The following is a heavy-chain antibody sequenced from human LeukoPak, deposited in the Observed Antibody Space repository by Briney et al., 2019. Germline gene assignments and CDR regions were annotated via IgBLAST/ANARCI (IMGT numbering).Heavy chain of an antibody. D-gene: IGHD4-17*01. CDR3: ARDQDGDYGSN. J-gene: IGHJ4*02. Sequence: ASVKVSCKASGYTFTSYYMHWVRQAPGQGLEWMGVINPSGGSTSYAQKFQGRVTMTGDTSTSTVYMELSSLRSEDTAVYYCARDQDGDYGSNWGQGTLVTVSS. V-gene: IGHV1-46*01. CDR2: INPSGGST. CDR1: GYTFTSYY.